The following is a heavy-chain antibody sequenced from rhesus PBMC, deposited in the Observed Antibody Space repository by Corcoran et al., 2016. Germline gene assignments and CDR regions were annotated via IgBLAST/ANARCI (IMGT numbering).Heavy chain of an antibody. CDR2: IYGSSGST. CDR3: ARDRGADYFDY. V-gene: IGHV4-147*01. CDR1: GYSISSNY. Sequence: QVQLQESGPGLVKPSETLSLTCAVSGYSISSNYWSWIRQPPGKGLEWIGYIYGSSGSTYYHPSLKSRVTISTDTSKNQFSLKLSSVTAADTAVYYCARDRGADYFDYWGQGVLVTVSS. D-gene: IGHD3-34*01. J-gene: IGHJ4*01.